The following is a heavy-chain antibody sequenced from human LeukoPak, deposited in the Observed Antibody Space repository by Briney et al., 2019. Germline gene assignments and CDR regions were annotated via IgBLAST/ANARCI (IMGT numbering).Heavy chain of an antibody. V-gene: IGHV3-48*01. CDR3: AKSPYFYNSGRSVDV. Sequence: QVGGSLRLSCAASGFTFSSYSMNWVRQAPGKGLEWVSYISSSSSTIYYADSVKGRFTISRDSAKNMLFLQMNRLRAEDTAVYYCAKSPYFYNSGRSVDVWGKGTTVTVSS. J-gene: IGHJ6*04. CDR1: GFTFSSYS. D-gene: IGHD3-10*01. CDR2: ISSSSSTI.